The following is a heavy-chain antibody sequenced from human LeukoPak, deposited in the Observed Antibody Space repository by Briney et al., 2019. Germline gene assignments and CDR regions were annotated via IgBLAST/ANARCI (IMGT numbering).Heavy chain of an antibody. D-gene: IGHD6-6*01. CDR1: GFTFSTFW. CDR3: ARSSYSSSSSV. V-gene: IGHV3-53*01. J-gene: IGHJ3*01. Sequence: PGGSLRLSCAASGFTFSTFWMSWVRQAPGKGLEWVSVIYSGGSTYYADSMKGRFTISRDNSKNTLYLQMNSLRAEDTAVYYCARSSYSSSSSVWGQGTMVTVSS. CDR2: IYSGGST.